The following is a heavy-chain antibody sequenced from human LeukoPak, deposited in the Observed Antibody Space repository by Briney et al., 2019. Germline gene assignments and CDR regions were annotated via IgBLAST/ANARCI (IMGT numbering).Heavy chain of an antibody. CDR2: IYYSGST. CDR3: ARVDALKDWFDP. J-gene: IGHJ5*02. V-gene: IGHV4-59*01. D-gene: IGHD2-15*01. Sequence: SETLSLTCTVSGGSINSYYWSWIRQPPGKGLEWIGYIYYSGSTNYNPSLKSRVTISVDTSKNQFSLKLSSVSAADTAVYYCARVDALKDWFDPWGQGTLVTVSS. CDR1: GGSINSYY.